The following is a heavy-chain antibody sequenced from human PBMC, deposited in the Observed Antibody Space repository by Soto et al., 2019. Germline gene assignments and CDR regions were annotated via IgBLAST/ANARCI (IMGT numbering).Heavy chain of an antibody. CDR3: ARGWSGYYYDSSGSVTDY. D-gene: IGHD3-22*01. CDR1: GGTFSSYA. V-gene: IGHV1-69*12. J-gene: IGHJ4*02. CDR2: IIPIFGTA. Sequence: QVQLVQSGAEVKKPGSSVKVSCKASGGTFSSYAISWVRQAPGQGLEWMGGIIPIFGTANYAQKFQGRVTITADESTSTAYMELSSLRSEDTAVYYCARGWSGYYYDSSGSVTDYWGQGTLVTVSS.